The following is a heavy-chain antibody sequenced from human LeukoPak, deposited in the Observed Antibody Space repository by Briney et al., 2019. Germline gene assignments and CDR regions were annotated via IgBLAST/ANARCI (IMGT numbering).Heavy chain of an antibody. J-gene: IGHJ4*02. CDR2: LSFDGDEK. CDR1: GFTFNTYS. D-gene: IGHD3-22*01. V-gene: IGHV3-30-3*01. CDR3: ARGYYAGRGHHFEY. Sequence: GGSLRLSCVASGFTFNTYSMHWVRQAPGKGLEWVAVLSFDGDEKHYADSVKGRFTISRDNSKNTLYLQMNSLRAEDTAVYYCARGYYAGRGHHFEYWGQGTLVTVSS.